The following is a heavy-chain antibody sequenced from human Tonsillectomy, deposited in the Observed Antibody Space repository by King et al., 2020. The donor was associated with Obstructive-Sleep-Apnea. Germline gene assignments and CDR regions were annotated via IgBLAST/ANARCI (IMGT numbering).Heavy chain of an antibody. CDR1: SYFISSSDW. V-gene: IGHV4-28*01. Sequence: QVQLQESGPGLVKPSDTLSLICAVSSYFISSSDWWGWIRQPPGKGLEWIGYIHYRGNTYYNPSLESRVTMSLDTSKNQFSLKLNSVTAVDTAVYYCARTPGYYDSSGYYPSGPDYWGQGTLVTVSS. D-gene: IGHD3-22*01. J-gene: IGHJ4*02. CDR2: IHYRGNT. CDR3: ARTPGYYDSSGYYPSGPDY.